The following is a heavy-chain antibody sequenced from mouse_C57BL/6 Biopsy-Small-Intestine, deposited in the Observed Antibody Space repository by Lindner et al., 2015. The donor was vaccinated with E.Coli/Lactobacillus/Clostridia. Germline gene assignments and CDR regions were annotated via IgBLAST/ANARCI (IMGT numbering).Heavy chain of an antibody. Sequence: SVKVSCKPSGFTLTATAVQWVRQARGRPLEWIGWIIVDTTNSDYGNSESAPKFQGRVTITRDMSTNTFYMELSSLTPEDTAVYYCAPNIGEGRWGQGTLVTVSS. CDR1: GFTLTATA. CDR3: APNIGEGR. CDR2: IIVDTTNSDYGNS. J-gene: IGHJ4*01. D-gene: IGHD3-3*01. V-gene: IGHV14-3*01.